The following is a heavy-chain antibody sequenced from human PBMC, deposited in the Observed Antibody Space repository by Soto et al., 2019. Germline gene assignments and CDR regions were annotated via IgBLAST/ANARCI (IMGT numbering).Heavy chain of an antibody. CDR2: INPNSGGT. J-gene: IGHJ6*02. CDR3: ARGVRGVIITSYYYGMDV. CDR1: GYTFTGYF. D-gene: IGHD3-10*01. V-gene: IGHV1-2*04. Sequence: ASVKVSCKASGYTFTGYFMHWVRQAPGQGLEWMGWINPNSGGTNYAQKFQGWVTMTRDTSISTAYMELSRLRSDDTAVYYCARGVRGVIITSYYYGMDVWGQGTTVTVS.